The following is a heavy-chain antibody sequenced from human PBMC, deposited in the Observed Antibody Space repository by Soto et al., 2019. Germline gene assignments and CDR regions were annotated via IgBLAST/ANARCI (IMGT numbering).Heavy chain of an antibody. D-gene: IGHD1-26*01. J-gene: IGHJ4*02. CDR3: ALGLLGFYVDS. Sequence: QVHLLQSGAEVQKPGSSVRVSCRTSGGTFDNYAFSWVRQAPGQGLEWMGGIIPIFGTRNIAQRFQGRVTMTADESTNTAYMELSSLRSEDTAVYYCALGLLGFYVDSWGQGTLVTVSS. CDR1: GGTFDNYA. CDR2: IIPIFGTR. V-gene: IGHV1-69*01.